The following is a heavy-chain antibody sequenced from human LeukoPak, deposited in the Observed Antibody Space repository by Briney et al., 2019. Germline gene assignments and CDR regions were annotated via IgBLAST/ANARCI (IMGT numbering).Heavy chain of an antibody. CDR3: ARSHFYDSSGFLWYRVYFDH. J-gene: IGHJ4*02. V-gene: IGHV1-2*02. D-gene: IGHD3-22*01. Sequence: GASVKVSCKASGYTFTDYYIHWVRQAPGQGLEWMGWINPKSGGSNYAQRFQGRVTMTRDTSINTVDMELSRLRSDDTAVYYCARSHFYDSSGFLWYRVYFDHWGQGALVTVSS. CDR1: GYTFTDYY. CDR2: INPKSGGS.